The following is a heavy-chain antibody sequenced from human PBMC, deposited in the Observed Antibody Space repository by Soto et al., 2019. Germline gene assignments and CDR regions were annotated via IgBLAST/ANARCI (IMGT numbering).Heavy chain of an antibody. V-gene: IGHV3-33*01. J-gene: IGHJ4*02. Sequence: LRLSCAASGFTFSSYGMHWVRQAPGKGLEWVAFIWHDGGNKFYAESVKGRFTISRGNSKNTLYLQMTSLSAEDTAMYYCARDGDVNTGFGKDYWGQGTLVTVSS. CDR2: IWHDGGNK. D-gene: IGHD3-16*01. CDR3: ARDGDVNTGFGKDY. CDR1: GFTFSSYG.